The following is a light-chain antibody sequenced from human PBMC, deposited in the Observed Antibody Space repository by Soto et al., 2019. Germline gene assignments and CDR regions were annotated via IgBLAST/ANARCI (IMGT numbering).Light chain of an antibody. CDR3: QQYGISPMFA. CDR2: GAS. Sequence: EVVLTQSPATLSLSPGERATLSCRASQTVDSTYLAWYQHKPGQAPRLLIYGASIRATGIPDRFSGSGYDTDFTLTINRLEPEDSAVYYCQQYGISPMFAFGPGTKVHIK. J-gene: IGKJ3*01. CDR1: QTVDSTY. V-gene: IGKV3-20*01.